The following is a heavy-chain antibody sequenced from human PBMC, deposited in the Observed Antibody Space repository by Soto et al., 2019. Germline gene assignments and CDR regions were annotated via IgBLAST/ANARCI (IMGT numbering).Heavy chain of an antibody. Sequence: QLQLQESGSGLVKPSQTLSLTCAVSGGSISSGGYSWGWIRQPPGQGLEWIGYIYHSGSTYYNPSHRLRATVSVDTSKHRVSLKRCSVTAAGTAVYSCAAGGGLPRCYWGQGTLVTVSS. CDR3: AAGGGLPRCY. CDR1: GGSISSGGYS. CDR2: IYHSGST. D-gene: IGHD4-17*01. J-gene: IGHJ4*02. V-gene: IGHV4-30-2*01.